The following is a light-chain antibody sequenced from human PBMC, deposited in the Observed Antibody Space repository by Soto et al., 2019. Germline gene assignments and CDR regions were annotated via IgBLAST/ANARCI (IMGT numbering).Light chain of an antibody. CDR2: EGS. CDR3: CSYAGSSTFV. CDR1: SSDVGSYNL. J-gene: IGLJ1*01. Sequence: QSVLTQPASVSGSPGQSITISCTGTSSDVGSYNLVSWYQQHSGKAPKLMIYEGSKRPSGVSNRFSGSKSGNTAPLTISGLQAEDEADYYCCSYAGSSTFVFGTGTKVTVL. V-gene: IGLV2-23*03.